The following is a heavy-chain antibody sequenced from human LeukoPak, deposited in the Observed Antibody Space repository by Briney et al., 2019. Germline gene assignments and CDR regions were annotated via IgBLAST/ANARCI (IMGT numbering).Heavy chain of an antibody. CDR1: GFTVSSNY. Sequence: GGSLRLSCAASGFTVSSNYMSWVRQAPGEGLEWVSVIYSGGSTYYADSVKGRFTISRDNSKNTLYLQMNSLRAEDTAVYYCAGTNSSSFPMDVWGQGTTVTVSS. J-gene: IGHJ6*02. D-gene: IGHD6-6*01. CDR2: IYSGGST. V-gene: IGHV3-66*01. CDR3: AGTNSSSFPMDV.